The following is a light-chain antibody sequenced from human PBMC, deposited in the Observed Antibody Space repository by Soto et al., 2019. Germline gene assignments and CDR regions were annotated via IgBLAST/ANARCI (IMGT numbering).Light chain of an antibody. CDR1: QSISSW. V-gene: IGKV1-5*03. J-gene: IGKJ1*01. Sequence: DIQVTQSPSTLSESVGDRVTITCRASQSISSWLAWYQQKPGKAPKLLIYKASSLESGVPSRFSGSGSGTEFTLTISSLQPDDFATYYCQQYNSYSRTFGQGTKVDIK. CDR3: QQYNSYSRT. CDR2: KAS.